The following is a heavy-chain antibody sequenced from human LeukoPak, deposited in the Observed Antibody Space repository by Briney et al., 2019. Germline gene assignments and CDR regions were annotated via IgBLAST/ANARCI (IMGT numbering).Heavy chain of an antibody. CDR2: ISNSGSMI. Sequence: GGSLRLSCAVSGLTFSSYNMNWVRQAPGKGLEWVSYISNSGSMIYYADSVKGRLTLSRDNAKNSLYLQMNSLRDEDTAVYYCARVSYYDSSGYYFLSYVDYWGQGTLVTVSS. D-gene: IGHD3-22*01. CDR3: ARVSYYDSSGYYFLSYVDY. J-gene: IGHJ4*02. V-gene: IGHV3-48*02. CDR1: GLTFSSYN.